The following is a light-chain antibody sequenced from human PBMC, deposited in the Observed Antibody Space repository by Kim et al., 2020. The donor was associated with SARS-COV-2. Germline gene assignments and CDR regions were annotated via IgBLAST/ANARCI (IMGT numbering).Light chain of an antibody. CDR1: SGNIASNY. J-gene: IGLJ3*02. Sequence: GETITTPSTRSSGNIASNYLQWYQQRPGRSPTTVIYEDDQRPSGVPDRFSGSIDSSSNSASLTISGLKIEDEADYYCQSYDSGYQVFGGGTKVTVL. CDR2: EDD. V-gene: IGLV6-57*01. CDR3: QSYDSGYQV.